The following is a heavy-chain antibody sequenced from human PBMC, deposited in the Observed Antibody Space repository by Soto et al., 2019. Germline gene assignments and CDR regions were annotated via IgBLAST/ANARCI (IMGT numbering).Heavy chain of an antibody. J-gene: IGHJ4*02. V-gene: IGHV3-30-3*01. D-gene: IGHD3-10*01. Sequence: GGSLRLSCEGSGFTFSRHALHWVRQATGKGLEWVAVVSKDGSVKYWIESVKGRFTLSRDNSKNTVYLEMNSLRPEDTGVYYCVRSRSGAVADSFDLWGQGTLVTVSS. CDR2: VSKDGSVK. CDR1: GFTFSRHA. CDR3: VRSRSGAVADSFDL.